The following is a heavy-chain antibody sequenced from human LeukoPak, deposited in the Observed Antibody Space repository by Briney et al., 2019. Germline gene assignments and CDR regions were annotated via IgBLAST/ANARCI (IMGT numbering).Heavy chain of an antibody. CDR1: GFTFSSYW. D-gene: IGHD4-17*01. CDR2: IKQDGSEK. V-gene: IGHV3-7*01. J-gene: IGHJ4*02. CDR3: ARGSYGDYDY. Sequence: GGSLRLSCAASGFTFSSYWVSWVRQAPGKGLEWVANIKQDGSEKYYVDSVKGRFTISRDNAKNSLYLQMDSLRAEDTAVYYCARGSYGDYDYWGQGTLVPVFS.